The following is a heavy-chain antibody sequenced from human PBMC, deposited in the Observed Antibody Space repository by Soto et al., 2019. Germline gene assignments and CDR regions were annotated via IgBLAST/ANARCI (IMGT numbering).Heavy chain of an antibody. D-gene: IGHD6-6*01. CDR1: GGSFSGYY. Sequence: QVQLQQWGAGLLKPSETLSLTCAVYGGSFSGYYWSWIRQPPWKGLEWIGEINHSGSTNYNPSLKSRVTISVDTSKNQFSMKLSSVTAADTAVYYCARVRKLTYSSSSGRYNWFDPWGQGTLVTVSS. CDR3: ARVRKLTYSSSSGRYNWFDP. CDR2: INHSGST. J-gene: IGHJ5*02. V-gene: IGHV4-34*01.